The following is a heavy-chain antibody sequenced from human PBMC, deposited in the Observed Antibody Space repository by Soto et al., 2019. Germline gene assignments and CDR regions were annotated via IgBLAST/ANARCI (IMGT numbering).Heavy chain of an antibody. V-gene: IGHV3-30-3*01. CDR1: GFTFSSYT. Sequence: GGSLRLSCAASGFTFSSYTMHWVRQTPGKGLEWVADISYDGGDKYYADSVKGRFTISRDNSKNTLYLQMNSLRPEDTSVYYCAREYSLEVVAPGYWGQGILVTDSS. CDR3: AREYSLEVVAPGY. J-gene: IGHJ4*02. D-gene: IGHD3-22*01. CDR2: ISYDGGDK.